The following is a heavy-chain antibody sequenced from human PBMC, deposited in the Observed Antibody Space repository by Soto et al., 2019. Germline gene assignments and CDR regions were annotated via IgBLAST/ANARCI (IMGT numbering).Heavy chain of an antibody. V-gene: IGHV3-49*03. Sequence: GGSLRLSCTASGFTFGDYAMSWFRQAPGKGLEWVGFIRSKAYGGTTEYAASVKGRFTISRDDSKSIAYLQMNSLKTEDTAVYYCTSILGRGPNYYYYYMDVWGKGTTVTVSS. CDR3: TSILGRGPNYYYYYMDV. J-gene: IGHJ6*03. CDR2: IRSKAYGGTT. CDR1: GFTFGDYA.